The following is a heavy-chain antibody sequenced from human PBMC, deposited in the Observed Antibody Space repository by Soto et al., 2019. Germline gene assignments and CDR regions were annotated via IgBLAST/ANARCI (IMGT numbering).Heavy chain of an antibody. CDR1: GGSISSYY. J-gene: IGHJ5*02. CDR3: ARVGCSYGYVGWFDP. Sequence: SETLSLTCTVSGGSISSYYWSWIRQPPGKGLEWIGYIYYSGSTNYNPSLKSRVTISVDTSKNQFSLKLSSVTAADTAVYYCARVGCSYGYVGWFDPWGQGTLVTVSS. CDR2: IYYSGST. V-gene: IGHV4-59*01. D-gene: IGHD5-18*01.